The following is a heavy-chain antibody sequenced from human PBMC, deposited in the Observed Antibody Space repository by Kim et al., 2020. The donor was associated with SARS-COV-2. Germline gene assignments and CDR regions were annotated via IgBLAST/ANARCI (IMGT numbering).Heavy chain of an antibody. J-gene: IGHJ4*02. V-gene: IGHV3-23*01. Sequence: GGSLRLSCAASGFTFSSYAMSWVRQAPGKGLEWVSAISGSGGSTYYADSVKSRFTISRDNSKNTLYLQMNSLRAEDTAVYYCAKDRQVVTPGDNDYWGQGTLVTVSS. D-gene: IGHD2-21*02. CDR3: AKDRQVVTPGDNDY. CDR2: ISGSGGST. CDR1: GFTFSSYA.